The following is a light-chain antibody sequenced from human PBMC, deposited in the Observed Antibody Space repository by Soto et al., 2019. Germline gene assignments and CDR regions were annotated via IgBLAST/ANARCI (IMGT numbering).Light chain of an antibody. J-gene: IGLJ1*01. CDR2: DVN. CDR3: SSFTTSDTYV. Sequence: QSALTQPPSVSGSPGQSVAISCTGTSSDVGSFNRVSWYQQSPGTAPKLMIYDVNNRPSGVPDRFSGSKSGNAASLTISGLQAEDESDYYCSSFTTSDTYVFGTGTNLTVL. CDR1: SSDVGSFNR. V-gene: IGLV2-18*02.